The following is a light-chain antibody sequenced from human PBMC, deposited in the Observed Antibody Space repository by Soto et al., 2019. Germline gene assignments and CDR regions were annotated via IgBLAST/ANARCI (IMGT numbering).Light chain of an antibody. CDR2: LGS. CDR3: MQALQTPRA. J-gene: IGKJ4*02. Sequence: IVMTQSPLALPVTPGEPASICCRSSQSLLHSNGYNYLDWYLQKPGQSPQLLIYLGSNRASGVPDRFSGSGSGTDFTLKISRVEAEDVGVYYCMQALQTPRAFGGGTKVEIK. CDR1: QSLLHSNGYNY. V-gene: IGKV2-28*01.